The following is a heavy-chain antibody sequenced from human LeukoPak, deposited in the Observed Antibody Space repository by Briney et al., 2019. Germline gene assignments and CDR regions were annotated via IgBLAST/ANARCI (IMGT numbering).Heavy chain of an antibody. Sequence: GGSLRLSCAASGFTFSTYWMSWVRQAPGKGLEWVANIKQDGSEKYYVDSVKGRLTISRDNAKNSLYLQMNSLRAEDTAVYYCARDRYMTTSLRGYYYYMDVWGKGTTVTVSS. CDR2: IKQDGSEK. V-gene: IGHV3-7*01. D-gene: IGHD4-11*01. CDR3: ARDRYMTTSLRGYYYYMDV. CDR1: GFTFSTYW. J-gene: IGHJ6*03.